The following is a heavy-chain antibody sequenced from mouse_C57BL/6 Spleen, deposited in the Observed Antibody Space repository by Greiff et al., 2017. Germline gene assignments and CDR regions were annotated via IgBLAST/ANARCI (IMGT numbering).Heavy chain of an antibody. CDR1: GFTFSDYG. CDR3: ARWPMDY. CDR2: ISSGSSTI. V-gene: IGHV5-17*01. J-gene: IGHJ4*01. Sequence: EVQLQQSGGGLVKPGGSLKLSCAASGFTFSDYGMHWVRQAPEKGLEWVAYISSGSSTIYYADTVKGRFTISRDNAKNTLFLQMTSLRSEDTAMYYCARWPMDYWGQGTSVTASS.